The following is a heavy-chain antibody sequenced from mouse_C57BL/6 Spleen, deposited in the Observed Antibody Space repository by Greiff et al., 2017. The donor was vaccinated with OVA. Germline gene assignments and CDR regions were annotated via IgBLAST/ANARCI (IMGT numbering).Heavy chain of an antibody. V-gene: IGHV8-8*01. CDR1: GFSLSTFGMG. J-gene: IGHJ2*01. Sequence: QVTLKECGPGILQPSQTLSLTCSFSGFSLSTFGMGVGWIRQPSGKGLEWLAHIWWDDDKYYNPALKSRLTISKDTSKNQVFLKIANVDTADTATYYCARSYDGYSRAYFDYWGQGTTLTVSS. D-gene: IGHD2-3*01. CDR3: ARSYDGYSRAYFDY. CDR2: IWWDDDK.